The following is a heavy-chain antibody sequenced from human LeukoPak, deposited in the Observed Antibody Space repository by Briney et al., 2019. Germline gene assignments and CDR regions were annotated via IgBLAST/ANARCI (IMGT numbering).Heavy chain of an antibody. Sequence: GGSLRLSCAASGFTFSNYDMSWVRQAPGQGLERVSAISDSGSGTYSAGSVKGRFTISRDNSKNTLYLHMGSLRAEDTAVYYCAKPYYSGSGSPGGFDLWGQGTLVTVSS. D-gene: IGHD3-10*01. J-gene: IGHJ4*02. CDR1: GFTFSNYD. CDR3: AKPYYSGSGSPGGFDL. V-gene: IGHV3-23*01. CDR2: ISDSGSGT.